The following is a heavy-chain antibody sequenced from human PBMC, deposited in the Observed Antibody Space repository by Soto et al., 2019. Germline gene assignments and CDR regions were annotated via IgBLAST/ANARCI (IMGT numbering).Heavy chain of an antibody. V-gene: IGHV3-13*01. J-gene: IGHJ3*02. CDR3: AREKIEYSNGYDAFDI. Sequence: EVQLVESGGGLVQPGGSLRLSCAASGFSFSSYDMNWVRQATGKGLEWVSAIGTGGATYYAGSVKGRFTISRENAKNSVYLQMNSLRVEDTAGYYCAREKIEYSNGYDAFDIWGQGTMVTVSS. D-gene: IGHD5-18*01. CDR1: GFSFSSYD. CDR2: IGTGGAT.